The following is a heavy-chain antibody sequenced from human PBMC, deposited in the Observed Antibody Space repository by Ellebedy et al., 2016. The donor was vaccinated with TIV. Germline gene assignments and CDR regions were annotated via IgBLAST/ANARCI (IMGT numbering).Heavy chain of an antibody. CDR2: IRVRSYGETT. CDR1: GFTLGDYV. J-gene: IGHJ3*01. CDR3: SIGHRISGDTFDL. Sequence: PGGSLRLSCTASGFTLGDYVLSWFRQAPGKGLEWVSYIRVRSYGETTEYAASVRDRFTFSRDDSRNIAYLQMNSLKPEDTAMYYCSIGHRISGDTFDLWGQGTLVTVSS. V-gene: IGHV3-49*03. D-gene: IGHD3-10*01.